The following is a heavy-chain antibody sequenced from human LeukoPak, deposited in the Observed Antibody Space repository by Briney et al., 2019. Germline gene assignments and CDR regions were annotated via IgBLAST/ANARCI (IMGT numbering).Heavy chain of an antibody. CDR2: IYPGDSDT. CDR3: ARLDGRYCSSTSCYYFDY. D-gene: IGHD2-2*01. Sequence: GESLKISCKGSGYSFTSYWIGWVRQMPGKGLEWMGIIYPGDSDTRYSPSFQGQVTISAVKSISTAYLQWSSLKASDTAMYYCARLDGRYCSSTSCYYFDYWGQGTLVTVSS. V-gene: IGHV5-51*01. CDR1: GYSFTSYW. J-gene: IGHJ4*02.